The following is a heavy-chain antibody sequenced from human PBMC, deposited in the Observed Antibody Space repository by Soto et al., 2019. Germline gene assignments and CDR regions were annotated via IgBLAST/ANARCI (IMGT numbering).Heavy chain of an antibody. D-gene: IGHD2-21*02. CDR1: GGSISSYC. V-gene: IGHV4-59*12. CDR3: ARDLWGYCGTDCYPLDV. Sequence: QVQLQESGPGLVKPSETLSLTCTVSGGSISSYCWSWIRQPPGKGLEWIVYMYSTVSNIYNPSLRRRVTISVDTSTNQFYLKLNSVTAADTAVYYCARDLWGYCGTDCYPLDVWGQGTTVTVSS. CDR2: MYSTVSN. J-gene: IGHJ6*02.